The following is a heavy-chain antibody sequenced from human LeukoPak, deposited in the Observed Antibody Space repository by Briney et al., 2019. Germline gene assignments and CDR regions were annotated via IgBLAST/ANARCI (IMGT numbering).Heavy chain of an antibody. CDR2: ISGSGGST. Sequence: GGSLRLSCAASGFTFSSYAMSWVRQAPGKGLEWVSAISGSGGSTYYADSVKGRFTISRDNSKNTLYLQMNSLRAEDTAVYYCAKDGYGDYVRGVPNAAYYFDYWGQGTLVTVSS. CDR3: AKDGYGDYVRGVPNAAYYFDY. D-gene: IGHD4-17*01. V-gene: IGHV3-23*01. J-gene: IGHJ4*02. CDR1: GFTFSSYA.